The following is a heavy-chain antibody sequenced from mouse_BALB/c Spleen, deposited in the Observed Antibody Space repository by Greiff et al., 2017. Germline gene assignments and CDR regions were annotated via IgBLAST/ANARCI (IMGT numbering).Heavy chain of an antibody. J-gene: IGHJ3*01. Sequence: EVKLMESGGGLVQPGGSRKLSCAASGFTFSSFGMHWVRQAPEKGLEWVAYISSGSSTIYYADTVKGRFTISRDNPKNTLFLQMTSLRSEDTAMYYCASGPEVYWGQGTLVTVSA. CDR3: ASGPEVY. V-gene: IGHV5-17*02. CDR2: ISSGSSTI. D-gene: IGHD3-1*01. CDR1: GFTFSSFG.